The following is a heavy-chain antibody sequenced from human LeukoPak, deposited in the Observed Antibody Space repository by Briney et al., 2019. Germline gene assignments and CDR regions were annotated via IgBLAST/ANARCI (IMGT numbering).Heavy chain of an antibody. CDR3: AKGGVFDI. CDR2: IYYSGST. J-gene: IGHJ3*02. Sequence: PSETLSLTCTVSGGSISSSSYYWGWIRQPPGKGLEWIGSIYYSGSTYYNPSLKSRVTISVDTSKNQFSLKLSSVTAADTAVYYCAKGGVFDIWGQGTMVTVSS. CDR1: GGSISSSSYY. V-gene: IGHV4-39*07. D-gene: IGHD3-10*01.